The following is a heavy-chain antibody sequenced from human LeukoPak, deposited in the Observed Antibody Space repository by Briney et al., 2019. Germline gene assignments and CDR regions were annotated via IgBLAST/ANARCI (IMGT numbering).Heavy chain of an antibody. D-gene: IGHD4-23*01. CDR3: ARIHDYGGGFDY. CDR1: GGSFSGYY. J-gene: IGHJ4*02. CDR2: INHSGST. Sequence: SETLSLTCAVYGGSFSGYYWSWIRQPPGKGLEWIGEINHSGSTNYNPSLKSRVTISVDTSKNQFSLKLSSVTAADTAVYYCARIHDYGGGFDYWGQGTLVTVSS. V-gene: IGHV4-34*01.